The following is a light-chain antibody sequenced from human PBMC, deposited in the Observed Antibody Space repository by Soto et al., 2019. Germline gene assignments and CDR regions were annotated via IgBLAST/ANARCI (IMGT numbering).Light chain of an antibody. Sequence: QSVLTQPPSASGTPGQRVTISCSGSSSNIGSNTVNWYQQLPGTAPKVVINSSNQRPSGVPARFSGSKSGTSASLAISGLQSEDEADYHCAACDDSLNGVVFGGGTKLTVL. CDR2: SSN. CDR3: AACDDSLNGVV. CDR1: SSNIGSNT. J-gene: IGLJ2*01. V-gene: IGLV1-44*01.